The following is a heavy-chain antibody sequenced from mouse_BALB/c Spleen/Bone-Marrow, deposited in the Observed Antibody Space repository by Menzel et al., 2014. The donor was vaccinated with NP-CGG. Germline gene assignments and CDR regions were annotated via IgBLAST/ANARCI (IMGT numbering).Heavy chain of an antibody. D-gene: IGHD1-1*01. J-gene: IGHJ3*01. CDR2: IDPANGNT. Sequence: EVQLQQSGAELVKPGASVQLSCTASGFNIKDTYMHWVKQRPEQGLEWIGRIDPANGNTKYDPKFQGKATITADTSSNTAYLQLSSLTSEDTAVYYCANYYYGSSLFAYRGQGTLVTVSA. V-gene: IGHV14-3*02. CDR1: GFNIKDTY. CDR3: ANYYYGSSLFAY.